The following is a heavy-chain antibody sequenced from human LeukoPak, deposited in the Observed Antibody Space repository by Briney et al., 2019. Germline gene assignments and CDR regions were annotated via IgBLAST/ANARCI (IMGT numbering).Heavy chain of an antibody. CDR3: AMFGYSGYDYNY. CDR2: ISYDGSNK. CDR1: GFTFSSYG. V-gene: IGHV3-30*03. D-gene: IGHD5-12*01. J-gene: IGHJ4*02. Sequence: GGSLRLSCAGSGFTFSSYGMHWVRQAPGKGLEWVAVISYDGSNKYYADSVKGRFTISRDNSKNTLYLQMNSLRAEDTAVYYCAMFGYSGYDYNYWGQGTLVTVSS.